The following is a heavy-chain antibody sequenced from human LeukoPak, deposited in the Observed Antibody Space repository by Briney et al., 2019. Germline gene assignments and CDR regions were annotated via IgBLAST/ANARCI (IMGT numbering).Heavy chain of an antibody. Sequence: GGSLRLSCAASGFTFSSYWMHWVRHAPGKGLVWVSRINSDGSSTSYADSVKGRFTISRDNAKNTLYLQMNSLRAEDTAVYYCARAAIGRYLNGVDYWGQGTLVTVSS. CDR3: ARAAIGRYLNGVDY. CDR2: INSDGSST. D-gene: IGHD7-27*01. CDR1: GFTFSSYW. J-gene: IGHJ4*02. V-gene: IGHV3-74*01.